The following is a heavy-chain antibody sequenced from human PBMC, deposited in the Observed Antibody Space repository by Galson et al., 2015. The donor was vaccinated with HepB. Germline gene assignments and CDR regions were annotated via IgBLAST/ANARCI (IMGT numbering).Heavy chain of an antibody. CDR1: GGSFSGYY. V-gene: IGHV4-34*01. CDR2: INHSGST. D-gene: IGHD3-10*01. J-gene: IGHJ3*02. CDR3: ARGRFGERI. Sequence: SETLSLTCAVYGGSFSGYYWSWIRQPPGKGLEWIGEINHSGSTNYNPSLKSRVTISVDTSKNQFSLKLSSVTAADTAVYYCARGRFGERIWGQGTMVTVSS.